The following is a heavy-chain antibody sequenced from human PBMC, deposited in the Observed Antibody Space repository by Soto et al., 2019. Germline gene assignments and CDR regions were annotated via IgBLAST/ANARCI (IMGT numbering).Heavy chain of an antibody. Sequence: ASETLSLTCTVSGGSISIGGYYWSWIRQHPGKGLEWIGYIYYSGSTYYNPSLKSRVTISVDTSKNQFSLKLSSVTAADTAVYYCARDSYGSGSLYYYYGMDVWGQGTTVTVSS. CDR1: GGSISIGGYY. V-gene: IGHV4-31*03. D-gene: IGHD3-10*01. CDR3: ARDSYGSGSLYYYYGMDV. J-gene: IGHJ6*02. CDR2: IYYSGST.